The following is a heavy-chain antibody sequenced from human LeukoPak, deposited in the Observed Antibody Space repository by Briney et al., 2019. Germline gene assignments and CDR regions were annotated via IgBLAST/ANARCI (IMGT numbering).Heavy chain of an antibody. CDR1: GGSFSGYY. J-gene: IGHJ6*02. Sequence: SETLSLTCAVYGGSFSGYYWGWIRQPPGKGLEWIGEINHSGSTNYNPSLKSRVTISVDTSKNQFSLKLSSVTAADTAVYYCARGGSFRITIFGVVPNYYGMDVWGQGTTVTVSS. CDR2: INHSGST. D-gene: IGHD3-3*01. CDR3: ARGGSFRITIFGVVPNYYGMDV. V-gene: IGHV4-34*01.